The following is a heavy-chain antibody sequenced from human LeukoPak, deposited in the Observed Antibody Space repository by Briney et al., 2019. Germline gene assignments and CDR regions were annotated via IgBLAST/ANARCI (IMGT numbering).Heavy chain of an antibody. CDR3: ARTGYYDFWSGYQDN. CDR2: IYYSGST. CDR1: GGSISSYY. V-gene: IGHV4-59*01. Sequence: PSETLSLTCTVSGGSISSYYWSWIRQPPGKGLEWIGYIYYSGSTNYNPSLKSRVTISVDTSKNQFSLKLSPVTAADTAVYYCARTGYYDFWSGYQDNWGQGTLVTVSS. D-gene: IGHD3-3*01. J-gene: IGHJ4*02.